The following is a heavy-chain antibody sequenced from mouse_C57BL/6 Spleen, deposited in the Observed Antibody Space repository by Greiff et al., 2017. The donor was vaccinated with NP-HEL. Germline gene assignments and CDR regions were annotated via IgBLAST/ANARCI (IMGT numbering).Heavy chain of an antibody. J-gene: IGHJ2*01. D-gene: IGHD4-1*01. CDR3: ARSLGSSPYFDY. CDR1: GYTFTSYW. V-gene: IGHV1-69*01. CDR2: IDPSDSYT. Sequence: VQLQQPGAELVMPGASVKLSCKASGYTFTSYWMHWVKQRPGQGLEWIGEIDPSDSYTNYNKKFKGKSTLTVDKSSSTAYMQLSSLTSEDSAVYYCARSLGSSPYFDYWGQGTTLTVSS.